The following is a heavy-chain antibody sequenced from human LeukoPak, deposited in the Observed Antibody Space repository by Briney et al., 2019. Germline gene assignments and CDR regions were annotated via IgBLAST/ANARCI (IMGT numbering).Heavy chain of an antibody. J-gene: IGHJ4*02. D-gene: IGHD3-22*01. V-gene: IGHV3-21*01. CDR2: ISSIRSYI. CDR1: GFTFSTYS. Sequence: SGGSLRLSCAASGFTFSTYSMNWVRQAPGKGLDWVSSISSIRSYIYYAHSVKGRFNISRDNAKNSLYLQMNSLRAEDTAVYYCAREDNYYDSSGYHTGFDYWGQGTLVTVSS. CDR3: AREDNYYDSSGYHTGFDY.